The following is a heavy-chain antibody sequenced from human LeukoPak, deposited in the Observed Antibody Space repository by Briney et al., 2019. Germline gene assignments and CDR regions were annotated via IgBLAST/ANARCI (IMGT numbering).Heavy chain of an antibody. CDR1: GGSISRYY. V-gene: IGHV4-59*01. D-gene: IGHD6-13*01. CDR2: IYYSGTS. J-gene: IGHJ4*02. Sequence: SETLSLTCTVAGGSISRYYWSWIRQPPGKGLEWSGDIYYSGTSNYNPSLKSRVTISVDTSNHQFSLKLSSVTAADTAVYYCARGVYIAAAQYGYWGQGTLVTVSS. CDR3: ARGVYIAAAQYGY.